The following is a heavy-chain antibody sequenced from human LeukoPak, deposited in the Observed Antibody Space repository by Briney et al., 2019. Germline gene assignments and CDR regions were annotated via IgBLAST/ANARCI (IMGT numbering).Heavy chain of an antibody. CDR1: GFTFSSYW. V-gene: IGHV3-74*01. J-gene: IGHJ4*02. CDR2: INSDGSST. Sequence: GGSLRLSCAASGFTFSSYWMHWVRQAPGKGLVWVSRINSDGSSTSYAGSVKGRFTISRDNAKNTLYLQMNSLRAEDTAVYYCARGEKDFWSGYEYYFDYWGQGTLVTVSS. D-gene: IGHD3-3*01. CDR3: ARGEKDFWSGYEYYFDY.